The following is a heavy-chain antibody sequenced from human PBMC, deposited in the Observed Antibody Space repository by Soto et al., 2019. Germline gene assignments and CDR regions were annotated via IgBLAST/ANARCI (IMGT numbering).Heavy chain of an antibody. J-gene: IGHJ4*02. CDR3: ARGYCSSTSCQYYFDF. V-gene: IGHV1-3*01. Sequence: GASVKVSCKASGYTFTGYAIHWVRQAPVQRLEWMGWINGGNGDTKYSQKFQGRVTISRDTSASTAYMELTSLGSEDTAVYHCARGYCSSTSCQYYFDFWGQGTLVTVSS. D-gene: IGHD2-2*01. CDR2: INGGNGDT. CDR1: GYTFTGYA.